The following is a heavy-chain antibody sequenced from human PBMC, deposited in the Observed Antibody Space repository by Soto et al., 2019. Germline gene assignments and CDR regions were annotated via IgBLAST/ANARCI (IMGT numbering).Heavy chain of an antibody. CDR3: ARSFAAPDYGDYLNWFDP. D-gene: IGHD4-17*01. CDR2: IYYSGST. CDR1: GGSISSGGYY. J-gene: IGHJ5*02. V-gene: IGHV4-31*03. Sequence: QVQLQESGPGLVKPSQTLSLTCTVSGGSISSGGYYWSWIRQHPGKGLEWIGYIYYSGSTYYNPSLKHRVTKSVDTSKNQFSLKLSSVTAADTAVYYCARSFAAPDYGDYLNWFDPWGQGTLVTVSS.